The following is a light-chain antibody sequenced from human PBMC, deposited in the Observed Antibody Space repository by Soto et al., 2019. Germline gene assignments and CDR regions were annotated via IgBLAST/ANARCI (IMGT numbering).Light chain of an antibody. Sequence: DIQITQSPSTLPGPVVDRVTIPCQASQTISSWLAWYQQKPGKAPKLLIYKASTLKSGVPSRFSGSGSGTEFILTISSLQPDDFATYYCKHYNSYSEAFGQGTKVDIK. J-gene: IGKJ1*01. CDR3: KHYNSYSEA. V-gene: IGKV1-5*03. CDR2: KAS. CDR1: QTISSW.